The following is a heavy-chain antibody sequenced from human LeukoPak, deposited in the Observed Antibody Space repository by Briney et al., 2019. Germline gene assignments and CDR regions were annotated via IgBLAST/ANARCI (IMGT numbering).Heavy chain of an antibody. J-gene: IGHJ4*02. Sequence: ASVKVSFKCSGYTFSDYAIHWVRQAPGQGLEWMGWVNPNTGGTSYAQKFQGRVTMTRDMSTSTVYMELSSLRSEDTAVYYCARVCRSSCLDYWGQGTLATAPS. CDR1: GYTFSDYA. CDR3: ARVCRSSCLDY. CDR2: VNPNTGGT. D-gene: IGHD6-13*01. V-gene: IGHV1-2*02.